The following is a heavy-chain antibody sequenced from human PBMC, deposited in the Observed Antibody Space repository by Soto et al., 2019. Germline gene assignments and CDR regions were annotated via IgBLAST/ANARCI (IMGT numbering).Heavy chain of an antibody. CDR1: GFTFSYYD. CDR2: IATGGDT. Sequence: EVQLVESGGGLVQPGGSLRLSCAASGFTFSYYDMHWVRQATGKGLEWVSAIATGGDTYYPGSVKGRFTISRENAKNSLYLQMNNLRAGDTAVYYCAREAAAGNFDYWGQGTLVTVS. V-gene: IGHV3-13*01. CDR3: AREAAAGNFDY. J-gene: IGHJ4*02. D-gene: IGHD6-13*01.